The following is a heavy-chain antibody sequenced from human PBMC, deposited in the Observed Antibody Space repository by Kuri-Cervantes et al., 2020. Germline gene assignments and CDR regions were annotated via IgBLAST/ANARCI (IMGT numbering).Heavy chain of an antibody. CDR1: RLTLKNYW. V-gene: IGHV3-7*01. CDR3: ARDLYAGYDILTGRFDY. Sequence: GESLKISCAASRLTLKNYWMTWVRQAPGKGLEWVATIKPDGSEKFHADSVKGRFTISRDNAKNSLYLQMNSLRAEDTAVYYCARDLYAGYDILTGRFDYWGQGTLVTVSS. D-gene: IGHD3-9*01. CDR2: IKPDGSEK. J-gene: IGHJ4*02.